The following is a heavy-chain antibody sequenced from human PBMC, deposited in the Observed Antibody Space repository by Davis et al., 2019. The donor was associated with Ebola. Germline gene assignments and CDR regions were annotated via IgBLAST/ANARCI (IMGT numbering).Heavy chain of an antibody. Sequence: SGPTLVKPTQTLTLTCTFSGFSLSTSGVGVGWIRQPPGKALEWLALIYWNDAKRYSPSLKSRLTITKDTSKNQVVLTMTNMDPVDTATYYCTHSFGSSSWSLRYYFDYWGQGTLVTVSS. V-gene: IGHV2-5*01. J-gene: IGHJ4*02. CDR1: GFSLSTSGVG. CDR2: IYWNDAK. CDR3: THSFGSSSWSLRYYFDY. D-gene: IGHD6-13*01.